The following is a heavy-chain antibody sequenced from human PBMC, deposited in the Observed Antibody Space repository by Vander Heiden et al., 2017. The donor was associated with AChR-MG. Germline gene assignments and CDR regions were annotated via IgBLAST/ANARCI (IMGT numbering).Heavy chain of an antibody. D-gene: IGHD2-8*01. J-gene: IGHJ6*02. CDR1: GGSIRSSNW. CDR3: ARDWRRYCTNGVCYRPYYYYGMDV. Sequence: QVQLQESGPGLVKPSGTLSLTCAVSGGSIRSSNWWTWVRQPPGKGLEWIGEIYHSGSTNYNPSLKSRVTISVDKSKNQFSLKLSSVTAADTAVYYCARDWRRYCTNGVCYRPYYYYGMDVWGQGTTVTVSS. CDR2: IYHSGST. V-gene: IGHV4-4*02.